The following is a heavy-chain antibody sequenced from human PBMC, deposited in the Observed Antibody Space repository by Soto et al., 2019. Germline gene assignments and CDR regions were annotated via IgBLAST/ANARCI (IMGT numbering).Heavy chain of an antibody. V-gene: IGHV1-8*01. Sequence: ASVKVSCKASGYTFTSYDINWVRQATGQGLEWMGWMNPNSGNTGYAQKFQGRATMTRNTSISTAYMELSSLRSEDTAVYYCARAPPLVFAEYFQHWGQGTLVTVSS. CDR3: ARAPPLVFAEYFQH. CDR1: GYTFTSYD. J-gene: IGHJ1*01. CDR2: MNPNSGNT. D-gene: IGHD3-9*01.